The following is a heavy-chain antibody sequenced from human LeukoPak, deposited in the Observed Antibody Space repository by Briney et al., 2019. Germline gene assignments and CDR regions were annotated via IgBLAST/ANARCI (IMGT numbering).Heavy chain of an antibody. V-gene: IGHV4-30-4*01. D-gene: IGHD3-16*02. Sequence: PSETLSLTCTVSGGSISSGDYYWSWIRQPPGKGLEWIGYIYYSGSTYYNPSLKSRVTISVDTSKNQFSLKLSSVTAADTAVYYCARGPSDDYVWGSYRYPYFDYWGQGTLVTVSS. CDR2: IYYSGST. CDR3: ARGPSDDYVWGSYRYPYFDY. J-gene: IGHJ4*02. CDR1: GGSISSGDYY.